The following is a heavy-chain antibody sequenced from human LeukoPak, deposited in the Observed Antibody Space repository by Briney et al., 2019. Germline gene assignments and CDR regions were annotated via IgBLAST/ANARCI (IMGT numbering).Heavy chain of an antibody. Sequence: GGSLRLSCAASGFTFSNAWMSWVRQAPGKGLEWVGRIKSKTDGGTTDYAAPVKGRFTISRDDSKNTLFLQMNSLKTEDTAVYFCTAVPNVSFYFDSSGYLYYWGQGTLVTVSS. CDR2: IKSKTDGGTT. CDR3: TAVPNVSFYFDSSGYLYY. CDR1: GFTFSNAW. J-gene: IGHJ4*02. D-gene: IGHD3-22*01. V-gene: IGHV3-15*01.